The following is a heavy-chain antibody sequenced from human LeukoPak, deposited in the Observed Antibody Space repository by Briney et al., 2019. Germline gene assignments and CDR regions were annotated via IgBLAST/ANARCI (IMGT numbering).Heavy chain of an antibody. CDR3: TTDGDLYGDYVDY. V-gene: IGHV3-15*01. J-gene: IGHJ4*02. D-gene: IGHD4-17*01. Sequence: PGGSLRLSCAASGFTFSNAWMSWVRQAPGKGLEWVGRIKSKTDGGTTDYAAPVKGRFTISRDDSKNTLYLQMNSLKTEDTAVYYCTTDGDLYGDYVDYWGQGALVTVSS. CDR1: GFTFSNAW. CDR2: IKSKTDGGTT.